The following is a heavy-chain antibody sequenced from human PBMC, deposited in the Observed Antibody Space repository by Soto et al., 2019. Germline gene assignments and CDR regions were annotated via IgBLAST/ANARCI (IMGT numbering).Heavy chain of an antibody. CDR3: ARAPAKWYDSSGYLTV. J-gene: IGHJ6*02. V-gene: IGHV1-18*01. CDR1: GYTFTIYG. D-gene: IGHD3-22*01. CDR2: ISAYNGNT. Sequence: QDQLVQSGAEVKKPGASGKLSFKASGYTFTIYGISWVRQAPGQGLERMGWISAYNGNTNYAQKLQGRVTMTTDTSTSTAYMELRSLRSDDTAVYYCARAPAKWYDSSGYLTVWGQGTTVTVSS.